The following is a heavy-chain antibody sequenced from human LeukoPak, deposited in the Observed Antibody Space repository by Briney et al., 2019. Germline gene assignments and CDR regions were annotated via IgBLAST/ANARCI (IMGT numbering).Heavy chain of an antibody. Sequence: ASVKVSFKASGYTLTDYYIHWVRQAPGQGLEWMGWLNPNTGGTTYAQRFQGRVTMTRDTSIGTAYMELGSLRSDDTAVYYCARVDRVPYTAQFNWLDPWGQGTLVTVSS. V-gene: IGHV1-2*02. J-gene: IGHJ5*02. CDR3: ARVDRVPYTAQFNWLDP. CDR2: LNPNTGGT. D-gene: IGHD5-18*01. CDR1: GYTLTDYY.